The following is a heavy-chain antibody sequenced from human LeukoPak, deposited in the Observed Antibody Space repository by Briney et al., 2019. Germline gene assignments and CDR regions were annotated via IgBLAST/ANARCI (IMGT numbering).Heavy chain of an antibody. V-gene: IGHV3-48*03. J-gene: IGHJ2*01. CDR3: AKATITLAGPGWYFDL. CDR1: GFTFSSYE. Sequence: GSLRLSCAASGFTFSSYEMNWVRQAPGKGLEWVSYISSSGSTIYYADSVKGRFTISRDNAKNTLYLQMNSLRAEDTAVYYCAKATITLAGPGWYFDLWGRGTLVTVSS. CDR2: ISSSGSTI. D-gene: IGHD6-19*01.